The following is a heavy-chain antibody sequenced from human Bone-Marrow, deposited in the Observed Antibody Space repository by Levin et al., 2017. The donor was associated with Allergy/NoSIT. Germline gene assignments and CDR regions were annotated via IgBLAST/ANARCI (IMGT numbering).Heavy chain of an antibody. CDR3: ARSTFRAFDI. J-gene: IGHJ3*02. CDR1: GGSMTTSHW. V-gene: IGHV4/OR15-8*01. D-gene: IGHD3-10*01. Sequence: SETLSLTCVVTGGSMTTSHWWAWVRQSPDKGLEWIGSIYHSGPVNYNPSLKSRVTMSVDTSTKSVSLKMTSVTAADTAMYYCARSTFRAFDIWGRGTVVLVSS. CDR2: IYHSGPV.